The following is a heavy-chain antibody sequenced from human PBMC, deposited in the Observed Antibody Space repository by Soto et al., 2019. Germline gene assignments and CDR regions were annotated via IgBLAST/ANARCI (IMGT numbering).Heavy chain of an antibody. D-gene: IGHD3-3*01. CDR1: GGSFSGYY. CDR2: INHSGST. Sequence: SETLSLTCAVYGGSFSGYYWSWIRQPPGKGLEWIGEINHSGSTNYNPSLKSRVTISVDTSKNQFSLKLSSVTAADTAVYYCARAVGDFWSGYRGYGMDVWGQGTTVTVSS. V-gene: IGHV4-34*01. CDR3: ARAVGDFWSGYRGYGMDV. J-gene: IGHJ6*02.